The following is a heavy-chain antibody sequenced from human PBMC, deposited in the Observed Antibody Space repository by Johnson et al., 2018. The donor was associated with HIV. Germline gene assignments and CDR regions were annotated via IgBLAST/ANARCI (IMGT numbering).Heavy chain of an antibody. Sequence: QVQLVESGGGLVQPGGSLRLSCAASGFTFSSYDMHWVRQAPGKGLEWVAFIRYDGSNKYYADSVKGRFTISRDNSKNTLYLQMNSLRAEDTAVYYCARDAVISSGWYNVDAFDIWGQGTMVTVSS. D-gene: IGHD6-19*01. CDR1: GFTFSSYD. CDR3: ARDAVISSGWYNVDAFDI. J-gene: IGHJ3*02. V-gene: IGHV3-30*02. CDR2: IRYDGSNK.